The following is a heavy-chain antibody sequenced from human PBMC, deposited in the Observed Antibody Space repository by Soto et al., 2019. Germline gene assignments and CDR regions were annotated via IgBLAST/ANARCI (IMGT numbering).Heavy chain of an antibody. CDR1: GFIFTRSA. V-gene: IGHV1-58*01. CDR2: LVVGSGNT. Sequence: SLKFYCRTSGFIFTRSAVQLVRPARGQRLEWIGWLVVGSGNTHYAQHFQERVTMTRDTSINTAYMELSRLRSDDTAVYYCARIKTYYDSRGGIAYWGQGALVSVPA. CDR3: ARIKTYYDSRGGIAY. J-gene: IGHJ4*02. D-gene: IGHD3-22*01.